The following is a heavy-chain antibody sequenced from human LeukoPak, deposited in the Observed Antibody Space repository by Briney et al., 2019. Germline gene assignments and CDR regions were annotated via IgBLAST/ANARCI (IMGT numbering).Heavy chain of an antibody. V-gene: IGHV3-23*03. Sequence: AGGSLRLSCAASGFTFSSYAMSWVRQAPGKGLEWVSVIYSGGSTYYADSVKGRFTISRDNSKNTLYLQMNSLRAEDTALYFCAKGVSTRPLYYFDYWGQGTLVTVSS. D-gene: IGHD6-6*01. J-gene: IGHJ4*02. CDR1: GFTFSSYA. CDR2: IYSGGST. CDR3: AKGVSTRPLYYFDY.